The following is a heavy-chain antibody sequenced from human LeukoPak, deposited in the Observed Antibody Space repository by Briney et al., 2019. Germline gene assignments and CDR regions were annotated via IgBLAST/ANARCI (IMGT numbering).Heavy chain of an antibody. D-gene: IGHD3-10*01. CDR3: ARDGVVTMELDF. CDR1: GGSITNNNW. V-gene: IGHV4-4*02. Sequence: SGTLSLTCAVSGGSITNNNWWTWVRQPPGKGLEWIGEINHSGSTNYNPSLKSRVTISVDTSKNQFSLNLKSVTAADTAMYYCARDGVVTMELDFWGQGTLVTVSS. CDR2: INHSGST. J-gene: IGHJ4*02.